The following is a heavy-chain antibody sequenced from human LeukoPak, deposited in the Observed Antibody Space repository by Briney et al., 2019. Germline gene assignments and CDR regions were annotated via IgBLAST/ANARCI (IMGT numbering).Heavy chain of an antibody. V-gene: IGHV3-30*18. CDR1: GFTFSSYG. J-gene: IGHJ4*02. CDR3: AKEDARGGVRSSDY. Sequence: GGSLRLSCAASGFTFSSYGMHWVRQAPGKGLEWVAVISYDGSNKYYADSVKGRFTISRDNSKNTLYLQMNSLRAEDTALYYCAKEDARGGVRSSDYWGQGTLVSVSP. CDR2: ISYDGSNK. D-gene: IGHD3-16*01.